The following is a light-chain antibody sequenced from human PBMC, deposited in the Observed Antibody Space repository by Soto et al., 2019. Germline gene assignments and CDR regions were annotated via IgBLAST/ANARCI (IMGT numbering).Light chain of an antibody. Sequence: QSVLTQPPSASGTPGQRVTISCSGSSSNIGSYTVTWYQQLPGTAPKLLIYRNNQRPSGVPDRFSGSKSGTSASLAITGLQSEDEADYYCAAWDDRLNGNVVFGGGTKVTVL. V-gene: IGLV1-44*01. CDR3: AAWDDRLNGNVV. CDR1: SSNIGSYT. CDR2: RNN. J-gene: IGLJ2*01.